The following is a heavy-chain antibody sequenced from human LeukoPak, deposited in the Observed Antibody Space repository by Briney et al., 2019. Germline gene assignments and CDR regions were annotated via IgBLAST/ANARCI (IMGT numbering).Heavy chain of an antibody. Sequence: ASVKVSCKVSGYTLTELSMHWVRQALGKGLEWMGGFDPEDGETIYAQKFQGRVTMTEDTSTDTAYMELSSLRSEDTAVYYCATDPRRDIVATAYDYWGQGTLVTVSS. CDR1: GYTLTELS. CDR2: FDPEDGET. D-gene: IGHD5-12*01. CDR3: ATDPRRDIVATAYDY. V-gene: IGHV1-24*01. J-gene: IGHJ4*02.